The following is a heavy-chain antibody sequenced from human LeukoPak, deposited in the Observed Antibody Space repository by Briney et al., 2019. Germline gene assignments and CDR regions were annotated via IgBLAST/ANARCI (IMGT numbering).Heavy chain of an antibody. V-gene: IGHV3-30-3*01. CDR3: ARETGSAVGSTDFDY. Sequence: GGSLRLSCAASGFTFSSYAIHWVRQAPGKGLEGVAVISYDGSNKYYADSVTGRFTISRDNSKNTLYLQMNSLRAEDTAVYYCARETGSAVGSTDFDYWGQGTLVTVSS. CDR2: ISYDGSNK. D-gene: IGHD4-17*01. J-gene: IGHJ4*02. CDR1: GFTFSSYA.